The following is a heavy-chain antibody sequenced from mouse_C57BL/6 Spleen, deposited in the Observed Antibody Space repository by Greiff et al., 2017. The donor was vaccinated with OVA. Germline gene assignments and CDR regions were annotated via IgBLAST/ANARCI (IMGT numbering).Heavy chain of an antibody. D-gene: IGHD1-1*01. CDR3: ARNYGSSWGDFDV. CDR2: INPSSGYA. CDR1: GYTFTSYT. J-gene: IGHJ1*03. V-gene: IGHV1-4*01. Sequence: QVQLQQSGAELARPGASVKMSCKASGYTFTSYTMHWVKQRPGQGLEWIGYINPSSGYAKYNQKFKDKATLTADKASSTAYMQLSSLRSEDSALYYCARNYGSSWGDFDVRGTGTTVTVSS.